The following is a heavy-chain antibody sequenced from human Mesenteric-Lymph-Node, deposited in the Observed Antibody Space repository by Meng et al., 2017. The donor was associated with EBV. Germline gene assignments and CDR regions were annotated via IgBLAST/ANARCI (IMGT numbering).Heavy chain of an antibody. CDR3: ARDSTGDSRRFDP. CDR2: INVGNGDT. CDR1: GYTFTSYA. Sequence: QVPLVQSGAEVKKPGGSVKVSCEASGYTFTSYAMHWVRQAPGQRLEWMGWINVGNGDTKYSQKFHSRVTITRDTSATTAYMELRSLTSEDTAVYYCARDSTGDSRRFDPWGQGTLVTVSS. J-gene: IGHJ5*02. D-gene: IGHD3-22*01. V-gene: IGHV1-3*01.